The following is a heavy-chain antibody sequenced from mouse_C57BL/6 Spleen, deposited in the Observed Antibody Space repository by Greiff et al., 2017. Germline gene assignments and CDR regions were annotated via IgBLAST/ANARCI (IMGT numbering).Heavy chain of an antibody. Sequence: EVQLQQSGPELVKPGASVKISCKASGYTFTDYYMNWVKQSHGKSLEWIGDINPNNGGTSYNQKFKGKATLTVDKSSSTAYMELRSLTSEDSAVYYCAGGGTPFDYWGQGTTLTVSS. CDR2: INPNNGGT. V-gene: IGHV1-26*01. CDR3: AGGGTPFDY. CDR1: GYTFTDYY. J-gene: IGHJ2*01.